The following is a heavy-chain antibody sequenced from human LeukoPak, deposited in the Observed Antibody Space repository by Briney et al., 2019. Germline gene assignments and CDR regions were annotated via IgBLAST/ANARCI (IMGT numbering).Heavy chain of an antibody. CDR1: GFTFSSYG. J-gene: IGHJ6*02. V-gene: IGHV3-33*01. D-gene: IGHD4-17*01. CDR2: IWYDGSNK. CDR3: ARAGDYGDPNYYGMDV. Sequence: GGSLRLSCAASGFTFSSYGMHWVRQAPGKGLEWVAVIWYDGSNKYYADSVKGRFTISRDNSKNTLYLQMNSLRAEDTAVYYCARAGDYGDPNYYGMDVWGQGTTVTVSS.